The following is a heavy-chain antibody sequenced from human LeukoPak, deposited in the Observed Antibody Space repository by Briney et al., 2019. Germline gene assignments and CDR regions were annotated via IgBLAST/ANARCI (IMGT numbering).Heavy chain of an antibody. CDR1: GFAFSDYY. V-gene: IGHV3-23*01. J-gene: IGHJ1*01. CDR3: AKDKVAVAGAGYFQH. Sequence: GGSLRLSCVVSGFAFSDYYMDWVRQAPGKGLEWVSAISGSGGSTYYADSVKGRFTISRDNSKNTLYLQMNSLRAEDTAVYYCAKDKVAVAGAGYFQHWGQGTLVTVSS. D-gene: IGHD6-19*01. CDR2: ISGSGGST.